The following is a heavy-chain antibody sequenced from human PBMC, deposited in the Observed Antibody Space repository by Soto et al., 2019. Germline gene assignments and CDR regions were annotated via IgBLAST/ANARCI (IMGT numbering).Heavy chain of an antibody. CDR1: GYTFTSYA. V-gene: IGHV1-3*01. CDR2: INAGNGNT. Sequence: ASVKVSCKASGYTFTSYAMHWVRQAPGQRLEWMGWINAGNGNTKYSQKFQGRVTITRDTSASTAYMELSSLRSEDTAVYYCARDRYCSGGSCSYYYYGMDVWGQGTTVTV. CDR3: ARDRYCSGGSCSYYYYGMDV. D-gene: IGHD2-15*01. J-gene: IGHJ6*02.